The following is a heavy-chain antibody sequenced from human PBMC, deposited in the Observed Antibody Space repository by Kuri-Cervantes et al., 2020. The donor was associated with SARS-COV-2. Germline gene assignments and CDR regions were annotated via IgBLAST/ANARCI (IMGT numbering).Heavy chain of an antibody. V-gene: IGHV4-39*02. Sequence: SETLSLTCTVSGGSISSSSYYWGWIRQPPGKGLEWIGSIYYSGSTYYNPSLKSRVTISVDTSKNQFSLKLSSVTAADTAVYFCARDSSGYTTSWFQFWGQGTLVTVSS. D-gene: IGHD6-13*01. CDR1: GGSISSSSYY. CDR2: IYYSGST. CDR3: ARDSSGYTTSWFQF. J-gene: IGHJ5*01.